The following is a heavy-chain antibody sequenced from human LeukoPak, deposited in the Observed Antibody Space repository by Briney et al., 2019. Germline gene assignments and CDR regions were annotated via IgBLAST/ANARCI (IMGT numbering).Heavy chain of an antibody. CDR2: IYSGGTT. CDR3: ARGGIAVAGHY. D-gene: IGHD6-19*01. Sequence: GGSLRLSCSASGFTVSSDYMSWVRQAPGKGLAWLSVIYSGGTTYYADSVKGRFTISRDNSKNTVYLQMNSLRDEDTAVYYCARGGIAVAGHYWGQGTLVTVSS. J-gene: IGHJ4*02. V-gene: IGHV3-66*01. CDR1: GFTVSSDY.